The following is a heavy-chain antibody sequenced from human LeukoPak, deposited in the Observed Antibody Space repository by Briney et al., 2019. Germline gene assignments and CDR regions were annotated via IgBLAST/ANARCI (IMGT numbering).Heavy chain of an antibody. CDR2: IYPGDSDT. CDR3: ARHRIEMATTPPLVGGVWDYMDV. Sequence: GESLKISCKGSGYSFTSYWIGWVGQMPGKGREWMGIIYPGDSDTRYSPSFQGQVTISADKSISTAYLQWSSLKASDTAMYYCARHRIEMATTPPLVGGVWDYMDVWGKGTTVTVSS. CDR1: GYSFTSYW. J-gene: IGHJ6*03. D-gene: IGHD5-24*01. V-gene: IGHV5-51*01.